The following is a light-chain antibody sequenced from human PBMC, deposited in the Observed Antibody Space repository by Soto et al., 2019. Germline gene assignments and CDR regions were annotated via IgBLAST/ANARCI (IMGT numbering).Light chain of an antibody. CDR2: EVS. CDR1: SSDVGGYNY. CDR3: SSYTISTTLV. J-gene: IGLJ1*01. V-gene: IGLV2-14*01. Sequence: QSVLTQPASVSGSPGQSITVACTVTSSDVGGYNYVSWYQQHPGKAPKLMIYEVSNRPSWVSHRFSASKSGNTASLTISGLQAEDEAYYYCSSYTISTTLVFGTGTRSPS.